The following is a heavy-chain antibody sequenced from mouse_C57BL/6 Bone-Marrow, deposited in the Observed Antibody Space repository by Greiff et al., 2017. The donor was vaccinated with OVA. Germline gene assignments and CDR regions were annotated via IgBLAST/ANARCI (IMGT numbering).Heavy chain of an antibody. J-gene: IGHJ1*03. Sequence: DVMLVESGGDLVKPGGSLKLSCAASGFTFSSYGMSWVRQTPDKRLEWVATISSGGSYTYYPDSVKGRFTISRDNAKNTLYLQMSSLKSEDTAMYYCASIASYWYFDVWGTGTTVTVSS. V-gene: IGHV5-6*02. CDR1: GFTFSSYG. CDR3: ASIASYWYFDV. CDR2: ISSGGSYT.